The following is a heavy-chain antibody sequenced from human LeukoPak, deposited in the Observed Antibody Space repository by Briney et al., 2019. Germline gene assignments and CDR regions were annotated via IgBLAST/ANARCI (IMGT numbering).Heavy chain of an antibody. CDR3: ARGDRPAHDFWSGIAYYMDV. D-gene: IGHD3-3*01. J-gene: IGHJ6*03. CDR1: GFTFNTYN. V-gene: IGHV3-21*01. CDR2: ISSSSSYI. Sequence: GGSLRLSCAGSGFTFNTYNMNWVRQAPGKGLEWVSSISSSSSYIYYADSVKGRFTISRDNAKNTLYLQMNSLRAEDTAVYYCARGDRPAHDFWSGIAYYMDVWGKGTTVTVSS.